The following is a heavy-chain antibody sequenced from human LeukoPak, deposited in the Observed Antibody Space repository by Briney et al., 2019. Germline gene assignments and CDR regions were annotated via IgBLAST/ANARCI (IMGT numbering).Heavy chain of an antibody. CDR1: GGSISSSSYY. J-gene: IGHJ4*02. V-gene: IGHV4-39*01. CDR2: IYYSGST. CDR3: ARYYYGSGSYYYFDS. D-gene: IGHD3-10*01. Sequence: PSETLSLTCTVSGGSISSSSYYWGWIRQPPGKGLEWMGNIYYSGSTYYNPSLKSRVTMSVDTSKNQFSLKLSSVTAADTAVYYCARYYYGSGSYYYFDSWGQGTLVTVSS.